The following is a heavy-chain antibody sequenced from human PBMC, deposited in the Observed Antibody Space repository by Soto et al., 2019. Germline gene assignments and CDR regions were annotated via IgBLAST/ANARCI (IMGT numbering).Heavy chain of an antibody. Sequence: GGALRLSCAASGFICSSYDMSWVHQAPGKGLEWVSTILVDGRTFYVDSVKGRFTISRDSSKNTVYLQMNSLTAGDTALYYCAKATATGGGAFDICGQGTMVTVS. D-gene: IGHD2-8*02. CDR1: GFICSSYD. V-gene: IGHV3-23*01. CDR3: AKATATGGGAFDI. CDR2: ILVDGRT. J-gene: IGHJ3*02.